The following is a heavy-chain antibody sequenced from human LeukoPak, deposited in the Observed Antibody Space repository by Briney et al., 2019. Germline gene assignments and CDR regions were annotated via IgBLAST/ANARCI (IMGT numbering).Heavy chain of an antibody. J-gene: IGHJ4*02. CDR2: IIPYFGTS. CDR1: GGTFSRLV. D-gene: IGHD3-10*01. V-gene: IGHV1-69*13. CDR3: TRDAGDYGGSGSYPDY. Sequence: ASVKVSCKASGGTFSRLVVSWVRQAPGQGLEWMGQIIPYFGTSNYAQNFQGRVTLTGDQATNTAYMEFNRLRSDDTAVYYCTRDAGDYGGSGSYPDYWGQGTLVTVSS.